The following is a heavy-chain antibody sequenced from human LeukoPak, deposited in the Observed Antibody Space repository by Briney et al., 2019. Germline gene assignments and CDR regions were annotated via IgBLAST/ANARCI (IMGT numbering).Heavy chain of an antibody. CDR2: IYTSEST. CDR3: ARQGWFGELLSPLDY. D-gene: IGHD3-10*01. Sequence: SETLSLTCTVSGGSISGYYWNWIRQPAGKGLEWIGRIYTSESTNYSPSLKSRVTMSVDTSKNQFSLKLSSVTAADTAVYYCARQGWFGELLSPLDYWGQGTLVTVSS. J-gene: IGHJ4*02. V-gene: IGHV4-4*07. CDR1: GGSISGYY.